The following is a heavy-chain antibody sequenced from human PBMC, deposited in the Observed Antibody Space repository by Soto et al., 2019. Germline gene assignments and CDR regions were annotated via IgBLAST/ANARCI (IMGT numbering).Heavy chain of an antibody. D-gene: IGHD2-2*01. Sequence: SETLSLTCTVSGGSISSGDYYWSWIRQPPGKGLEWIGYIYYSGSTYYNPSLKSRVTISVDTSKNQFSLKLSSVTAADTAVYYCARGRSAVVVPAYGMDVWGQGTTVTVSS. CDR1: GGSISSGDYY. J-gene: IGHJ6*02. CDR2: IYYSGST. CDR3: ARGRSAVVVPAYGMDV. V-gene: IGHV4-30-4*01.